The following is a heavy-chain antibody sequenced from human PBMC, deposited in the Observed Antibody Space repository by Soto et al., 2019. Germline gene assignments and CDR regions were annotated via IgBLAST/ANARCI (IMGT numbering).Heavy chain of an antibody. J-gene: IGHJ6*02. V-gene: IGHV3-74*01. Sequence: EVQLVESGGGLLQSGGSLRLSCAVSGSTFSNDWMHWVRQAPGKGLVWVSHINSDGSSTNYADFVKGRFTIARDNAKNTVYLQMNSLRAEDTAVYYCARDRSYSLDVWGQGTTVTVSS. CDR1: GSTFSNDW. CDR3: ARDRSYSLDV. CDR2: INSDGSST.